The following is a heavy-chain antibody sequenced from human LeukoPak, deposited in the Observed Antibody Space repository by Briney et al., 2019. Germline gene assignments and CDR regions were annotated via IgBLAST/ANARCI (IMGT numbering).Heavy chain of an antibody. D-gene: IGHD3-10*01. CDR2: INTNTGNP. Sequence: ASVKVSCKASGYTFTSYAMNWVRQAPGQGLEWMGWINTNTGNPTYAQGFTGRFVFSLDTSVSTAYLQISSLKAEDTAVYYCARGSVLLWFGEPFGFDPWGQGTLVTVSS. CDR3: ARGSVLLWFGEPFGFDP. J-gene: IGHJ5*02. CDR1: GYTFTSYA. V-gene: IGHV7-4-1*02.